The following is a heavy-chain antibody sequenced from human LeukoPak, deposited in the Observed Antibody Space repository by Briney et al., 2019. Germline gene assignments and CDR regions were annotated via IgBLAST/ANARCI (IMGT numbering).Heavy chain of an antibody. Sequence: GGSLRLSCAASGFTFSSYAMSWVRQAPGKGLEWVSDISGSGGSTYHADSVKGRFTISRDNSKNTLYLQMYSLRAEDTAVYYCARGGEMATIHFDYWGQGTLVTVSS. CDR1: GFTFSSYA. J-gene: IGHJ4*02. CDR2: ISGSGGST. CDR3: ARGGEMATIHFDY. D-gene: IGHD5-24*01. V-gene: IGHV3-23*01.